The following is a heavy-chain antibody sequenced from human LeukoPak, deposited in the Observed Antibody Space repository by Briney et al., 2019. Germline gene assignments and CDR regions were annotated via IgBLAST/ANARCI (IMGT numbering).Heavy chain of an antibody. CDR3: AHSKTGLLILYYFDY. Sequence: SGPTLVNPTQTLTLTCTFSGFSLSTSGVAVGWIRQPPGKALEWLALIYWDGDKRYNSSLKSRLTVTKDTSKNQVVLTMTSMDPVDTATYYCAHSKTGLLILYYFDYWGQGTLVTVPS. V-gene: IGHV2-5*02. CDR1: GFSLSTSGVA. J-gene: IGHJ4*02. CDR2: IYWDGDK. D-gene: IGHD2-15*01.